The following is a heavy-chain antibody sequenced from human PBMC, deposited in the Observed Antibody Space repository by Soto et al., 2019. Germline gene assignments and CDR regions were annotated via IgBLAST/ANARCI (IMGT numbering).Heavy chain of an antibody. CDR3: AKDIRVTVTMAGDAFDI. J-gene: IGHJ3*02. CDR2: ISWNSGNI. D-gene: IGHD4-17*01. Sequence: EVQLVESGGGLVQPGRSLRLSCAASGFTFDDYAMHWVRQAPGKGLEWVSGISWNSGNIGYADSVKGRFTISRDNAKNSLYLQMNSLRAEDTALYYCAKDIRVTVTMAGDAFDIWGQGTMVTVSS. V-gene: IGHV3-9*01. CDR1: GFTFDDYA.